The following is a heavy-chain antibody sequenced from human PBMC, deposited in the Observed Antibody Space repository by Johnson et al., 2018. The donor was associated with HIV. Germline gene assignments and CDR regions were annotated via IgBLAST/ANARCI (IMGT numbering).Heavy chain of an antibody. D-gene: IGHD6-13*01. V-gene: IGHV3-30*02. CDR1: GFTFSSYG. CDR3: ARGGIAAAGSLLGAFDI. CDR2: IRYDGSNK. Sequence: VQLVESGGGLVQTGGSLRLSCAASGFTFSSYGMHWVRQAPGKGLEWVAFIRYDGSNKYYADSVRGRFTISRDNSKNTVYLQMNSLRAEDTALYYCARGGIAAAGSLLGAFDIWGHGTMVTVSS. J-gene: IGHJ3*02.